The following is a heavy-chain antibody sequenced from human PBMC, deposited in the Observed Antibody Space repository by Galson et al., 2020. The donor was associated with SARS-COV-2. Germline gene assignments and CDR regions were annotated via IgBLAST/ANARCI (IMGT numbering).Heavy chain of an antibody. CDR2: MNPNSGNT. V-gene: IGHV1-8*03. Sequence: ASVKVSCKASGYTFTSYDINWVRQATGQGLEWMGWMNPNSGNTGYAQKFQGRVTITRNTSISTAYMELSSLRSEDTAVVYCARGLAFYYYGSGRYWVDPWGQGTLVTVSS. CDR3: ARGLAFYYYGSGRYWVDP. D-gene: IGHD3-10*01. J-gene: IGHJ5*02. CDR1: GYTFTSYD.